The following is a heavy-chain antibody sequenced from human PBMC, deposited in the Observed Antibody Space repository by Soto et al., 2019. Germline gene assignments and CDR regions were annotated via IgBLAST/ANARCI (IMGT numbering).Heavy chain of an antibody. D-gene: IGHD6-13*01. CDR1: GYTFTSYG. J-gene: IGHJ6*02. Sequence: ASVKVSCKASGYTFTSYGISWVRQAPGQGLEWMGWISAYNGNTNYAQKLQGRVTMTTDTSTSTAYMELRSLRSDDTAVYYCAREHSSSYSYYYYYGRDVWGQGTTVTVSS. CDR3: AREHSSSYSYYYYYGRDV. CDR2: ISAYNGNT. V-gene: IGHV1-18*01.